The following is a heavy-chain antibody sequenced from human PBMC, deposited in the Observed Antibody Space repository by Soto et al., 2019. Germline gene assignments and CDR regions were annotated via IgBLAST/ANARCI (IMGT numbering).Heavy chain of an antibody. V-gene: IGHV3-23*01. J-gene: IGHJ4*02. CDR2: ISGSGGST. Sequence: WGSLRLSCAASGFTFSSYAMSWVRQAPGKGLEWVSAISGSGGSTYYADSVKGRFTISRDNSKNTLYLQMNSLRAEDTAVYYCAKVSGEWLRLLLYYFDYWGQGTLVNVSS. D-gene: IGHD5-12*01. CDR1: GFTFSSYA. CDR3: AKVSGEWLRLLLYYFDY.